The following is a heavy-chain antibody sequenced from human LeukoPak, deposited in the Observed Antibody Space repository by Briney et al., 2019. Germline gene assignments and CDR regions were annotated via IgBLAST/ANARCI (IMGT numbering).Heavy chain of an antibody. CDR2: ISGSGESK. Sequence: PGGSLRLSCAAAGFTFSSYAMHWVRQVAGKGLEWVSGISGSGESKFYADSVKGRFTVSRDNSKNTLYLQMNSLRVEDTAVYYCARGNRGSSYGGDSWGQGTLVTVSS. D-gene: IGHD1-26*01. V-gene: IGHV3-23*01. J-gene: IGHJ4*02. CDR1: GFTFSSYA. CDR3: ARGNRGSSYGGDS.